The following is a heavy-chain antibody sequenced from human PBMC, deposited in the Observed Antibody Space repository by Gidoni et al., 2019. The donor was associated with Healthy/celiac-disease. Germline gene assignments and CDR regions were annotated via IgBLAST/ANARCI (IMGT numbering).Heavy chain of an antibody. Sequence: QVQLVQSGAEVKKPGASVKVSCKASGYTFTGYYMHWVRQAPGQGLEWMGWINPNSGGTNYAQKFQGRVTMTRDTSISTAYMELSRLRSDDTAVYYCARDSIALMGATGAFDIWGQGTMVTVSS. CDR3: ARDSIALMGATGAFDI. J-gene: IGHJ3*02. CDR1: GYTFTGYY. CDR2: INPNSGGT. V-gene: IGHV1-2*02. D-gene: IGHD1-26*01.